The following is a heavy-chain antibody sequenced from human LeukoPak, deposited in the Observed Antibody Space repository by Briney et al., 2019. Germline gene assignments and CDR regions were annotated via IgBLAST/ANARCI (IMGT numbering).Heavy chain of an antibody. D-gene: IGHD3-22*01. CDR2: ISSSGSTI. CDR3: ARLYYDSSRLSTENDY. Sequence: GGSLRLSCTASGFSFSTYQMHWVRQAPGKGLEWVSYISSSGSTIYYADSVKGRFTISRDNAKNSLCLQMNSLRAEDTAVYYCARLYYDSSRLSTENDYWGQGTLVTVSS. CDR1: GFSFSTYQ. J-gene: IGHJ4*02. V-gene: IGHV3-48*03.